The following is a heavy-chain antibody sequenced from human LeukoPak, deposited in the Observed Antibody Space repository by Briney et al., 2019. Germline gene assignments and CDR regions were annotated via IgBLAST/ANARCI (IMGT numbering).Heavy chain of an antibody. J-gene: IGHJ4*02. D-gene: IGHD3-16*01. CDR3: VQGGHFDF. CDR1: GFSFREYW. V-gene: IGHV3-7*01. Sequence: PGGSLRLSCAASGFSFREYWMTWGRQAPGKRPEWVANINPHGSERYYVDSVRGRFTISRDNDRNSVYLEMNSLRVDDTAVYFCVQGGHFDFWGQGVPVTVSS. CDR2: INPHGSER.